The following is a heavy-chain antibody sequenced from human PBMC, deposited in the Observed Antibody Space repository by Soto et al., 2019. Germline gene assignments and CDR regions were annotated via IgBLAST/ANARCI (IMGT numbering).Heavy chain of an antibody. V-gene: IGHV3-74*01. CDR1: EFTFRSYW. CDR3: ARGPGYCSGDSCYVRAMSDY. CDR2: ISGDGSST. Sequence: EVQLVDSGGGLVQPGGSLRLSCAASEFTFRSYWMHWVRQSPGKGLVWVSRISGDGSSTNYADSVKGRFTISRDNAKNTVYLQMNSLRVEDTALYYCARGPGYCSGDSCYVRAMSDYWGQGTLVTVSS. D-gene: IGHD2-15*01. J-gene: IGHJ4*02.